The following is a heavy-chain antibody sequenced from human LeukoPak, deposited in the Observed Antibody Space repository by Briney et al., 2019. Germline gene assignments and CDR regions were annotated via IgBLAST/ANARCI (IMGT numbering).Heavy chain of an antibody. D-gene: IGHD1-26*01. CDR1: GGSISSYY. V-gene: IGHV4-59*01. Sequence: SETLSLTCTVSGGSISSYYWSWIQQPPGKGLEWIGYNYYSGSSNYNPSLKSRVTISVDTSKNQFSLKLSSVTAADTAVYYCARRGVGATNGDAFDIWGQGTMVTVSS. CDR3: ARRGVGATNGDAFDI. J-gene: IGHJ3*02. CDR2: NYYSGSS.